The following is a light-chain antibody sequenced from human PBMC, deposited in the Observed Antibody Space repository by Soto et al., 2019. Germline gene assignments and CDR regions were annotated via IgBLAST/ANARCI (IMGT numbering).Light chain of an antibody. CDR2: EGT. CDR3: CLYTSTFSV. V-gene: IGLV2-23*01. Sequence: QSVLTQPASMSGSPGQSITISCIETISYFGTKKFFSWYQQHPGKAPKLIIYEGTKRPSGVSDRFSGSKSVNTASPTLSGLQAEDEADYFCCLYTSTFSVFGGGTKLTVL. CDR1: ISYFGTKKF. J-gene: IGLJ3*02.